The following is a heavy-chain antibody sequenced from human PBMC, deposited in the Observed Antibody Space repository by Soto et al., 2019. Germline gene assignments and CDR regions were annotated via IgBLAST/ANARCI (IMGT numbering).Heavy chain of an antibody. CDR1: GFTFSSYA. V-gene: IGHV3-30-3*01. D-gene: IGHD1-26*01. J-gene: IGHJ4*02. Sequence: GGSLRLSCAASGFTFSSYAMHWVRQAPGKGLEWVAVISYDGSNKYYANSVKGRFTISRDNSKNTLYLQMNSLRAEDTAVYYCARDRTSIVGATGLDYWGQGTLVTVSS. CDR3: ARDRTSIVGATGLDY. CDR2: ISYDGSNK.